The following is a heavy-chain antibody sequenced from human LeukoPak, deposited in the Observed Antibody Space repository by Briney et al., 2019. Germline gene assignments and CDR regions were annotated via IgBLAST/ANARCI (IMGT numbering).Heavy chain of an antibody. V-gene: IGHV3-53*01. D-gene: IGHD3-22*01. CDR3: AKDNRQLNYYDSSGDFDY. CDR1: GFTVSAYS. J-gene: IGHJ4*02. Sequence: GGSLRLSCAASGFTVSAYSMGWVRQAPGKGLEWLSLIYSGDRTYHADSVKGRFTISRDNSKNTLYLQMNSLRAEDTAVYYCAKDNRQLNYYDSSGDFDYWGQGTLVTVSS. CDR2: IYSGDRT.